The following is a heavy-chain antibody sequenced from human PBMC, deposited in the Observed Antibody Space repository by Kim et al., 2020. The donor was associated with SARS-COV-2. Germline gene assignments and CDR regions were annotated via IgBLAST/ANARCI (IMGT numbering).Heavy chain of an antibody. Sequence: SETLSLTCAVSGGSISSSNWWSWVRQPPGKGLEWIGEIYHSGSTNYNPSLKSRVTISVDKSKNQFSLKLSSVTAADTAVYYCARGHRPGISIAVAPFHYWGQGTLVTVSS. CDR3: ARGHRPGISIAVAPFHY. CDR1: GGSISSSNW. V-gene: IGHV4-4*02. CDR2: IYHSGST. J-gene: IGHJ4*02. D-gene: IGHD6-19*01.